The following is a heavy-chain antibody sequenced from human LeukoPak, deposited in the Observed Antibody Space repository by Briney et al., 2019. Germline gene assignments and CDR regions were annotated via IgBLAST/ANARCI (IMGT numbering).Heavy chain of an antibody. D-gene: IGHD7-27*01. CDR2: ISYHGNNK. CDR3: ARNQLGFDI. J-gene: IGHJ3*02. V-gene: IGHV3-30*04. Sequence: GGSLRLSCAGSGFTFSSYAMHWVRQAPGKGLEWVAVISYHGNNKFYADSVKGRFTISRDNSKNTLYLQMLSLRAEDTAVYYCARNQLGFDIWGQGTMVTVSS. CDR1: GFTFSSYA.